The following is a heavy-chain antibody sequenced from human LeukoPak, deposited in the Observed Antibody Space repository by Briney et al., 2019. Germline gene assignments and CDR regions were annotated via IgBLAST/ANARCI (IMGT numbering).Heavy chain of an antibody. D-gene: IGHD1-1*01. J-gene: IGHJ4*02. CDR2: IWYGGSNK. CDR1: GFTFSSYG. V-gene: IGHV3-33*01. Sequence: PGGSLRLSCAASGFTFSSYGMHWVRQAPGKGLEWVTVIWYGGSNKYYADSVKDRFTISRDNSKNSLYLQMNSLRAEDTAVYYCVRDFSLTRLERPFDYWGQGTLVTVSS. CDR3: VRDFSLTRLERPFDY.